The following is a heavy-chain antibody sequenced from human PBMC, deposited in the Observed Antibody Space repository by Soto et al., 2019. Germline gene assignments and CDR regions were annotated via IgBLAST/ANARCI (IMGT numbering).Heavy chain of an antibody. CDR2: ISAYNGNT. Sequence: ASVKVSCKASGYTFTSYGISWVRQAPGQGLEWMGWISAYNGNTNYAQKLQGRVTMTTDTSTSTAYMELRSLRSDDTAVYYCARGTYSSGPPIWFDPWGQGTLVTVSS. CDR1: GYTFTSYG. CDR3: ARGTYSSGPPIWFDP. V-gene: IGHV1-18*01. J-gene: IGHJ5*02. D-gene: IGHD6-19*01.